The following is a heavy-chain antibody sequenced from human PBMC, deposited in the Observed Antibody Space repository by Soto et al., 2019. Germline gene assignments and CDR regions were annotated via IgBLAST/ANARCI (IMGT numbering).Heavy chain of an antibody. CDR1: GGSISSYY. J-gene: IGHJ5*02. Sequence: SETLSLTCTVSGGSISSYYWTWIRQPPGKGLEWIGYIYYSGSTNYNPSLKSRVTISVDTSKNQFSLKLSSVTAADTAVYYCARSSGSYRKTFDPWGLGTLVTVSS. CDR2: IYYSGST. V-gene: IGHV4-59*01. D-gene: IGHD1-26*01. CDR3: ARSSGSYRKTFDP.